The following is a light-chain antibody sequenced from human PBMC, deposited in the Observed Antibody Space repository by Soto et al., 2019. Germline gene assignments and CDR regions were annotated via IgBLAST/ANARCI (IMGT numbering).Light chain of an antibody. CDR1: FSDVGGYDY. Sequence: QSVLTQPASGSGFPGQSIAISCTGTFSDVGGYDYVSWYQQHPDKAPKLMIYEVTKRPSGVSNRFSGSKSGNTASLTISGLQPEDEADYYCSSHTSGSTRVFGSGTKVTVL. J-gene: IGLJ1*01. V-gene: IGLV2-14*01. CDR3: SSHTSGSTRV. CDR2: EVT.